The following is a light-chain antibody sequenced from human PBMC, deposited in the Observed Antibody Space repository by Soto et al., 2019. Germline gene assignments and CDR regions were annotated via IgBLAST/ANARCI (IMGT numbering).Light chain of an antibody. CDR2: DSS. Sequence: DIQMTQSPSSLSASVGDRVTITCQASHDISNYLNWYQQKPGKAPKLLLYDSSNLETGVPSRFSGSGSGTDFTFTISSLQPEDIATYYCQQYDNLPITFGGGTKVEIK. CDR3: QQYDNLPIT. CDR1: HDISNY. J-gene: IGKJ4*01. V-gene: IGKV1-33*01.